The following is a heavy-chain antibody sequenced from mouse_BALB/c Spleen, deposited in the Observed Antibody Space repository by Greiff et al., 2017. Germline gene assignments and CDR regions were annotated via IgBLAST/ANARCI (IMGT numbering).Heavy chain of an antibody. J-gene: IGHJ3*01. D-gene: IGHD1-1*02. CDR1: GFTFTDYY. V-gene: IGHV7-3*02. CDR3: ARGYGPFAY. CDR2: LRNKANGYTT. Sequence: DVKLVESGGGLVQPGGSLRLSCATSGFTFTDYYMSWVRQPPGKALEWLGFLRNKANGYTTEYSASVKGRFTSSRDNSQSILYLQMNTLRAEDSATYYCARGYGPFAYWGQGTLVTVSA.